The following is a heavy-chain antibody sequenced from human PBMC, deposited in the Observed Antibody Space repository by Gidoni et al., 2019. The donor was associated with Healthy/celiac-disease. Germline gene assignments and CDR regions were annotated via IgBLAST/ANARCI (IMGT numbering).Heavy chain of an antibody. V-gene: IGHV4-34*01. CDR1: GGSFSGYY. CDR3: AVAIVGATTPLYYFDY. D-gene: IGHD1-26*01. J-gene: IGHJ4*02. Sequence: QVQLQQWGAGLLKPSETLSLTCAVYGGSFSGYYWSWIRQPPGKGLEWIGEINHSGSTNYNPSLKSRVTISVDTSKNQFSLKLSSVTAADTAVYYCAVAIVGATTPLYYFDYWGQGTLVTVSS. CDR2: INHSGST.